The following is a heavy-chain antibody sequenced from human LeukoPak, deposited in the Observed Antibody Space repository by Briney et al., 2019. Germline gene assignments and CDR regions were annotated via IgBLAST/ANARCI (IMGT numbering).Heavy chain of an antibody. CDR2: MYYSGST. D-gene: IGHD3-22*01. V-gene: IGHV4-30-4*01. CDR3: ARPYYYDSRIDP. J-gene: IGHJ5*02. Sequence: SQTLSLTCTVSGGSISSGDYYWSWIRQPPGKGLEWIAYMYYSGSTYYNPSLKSRVTMSADTSKNQPSLKLSSVTAADTAVYYCARPYYYDSRIDPWGQGILVTVSS. CDR1: GGSISSGDYY.